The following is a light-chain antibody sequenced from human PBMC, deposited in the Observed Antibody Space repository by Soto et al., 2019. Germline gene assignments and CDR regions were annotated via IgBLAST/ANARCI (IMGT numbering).Light chain of an antibody. CDR2: DVS. Sequence: QSVVTHHRSLSRSPGHSVTISFTGAGSYVCGYNYVSWYQQHPGKAPKLMIYDVSKRPSGVPDRFSGSKSGNTASLTISGLKADDEADYYCCSYAGSYTFYVFGTGTKVTLL. CDR1: GSYVCGYNY. V-gene: IGLV2-11*01. CDR3: CSYAGSYTFYV. J-gene: IGLJ1*01.